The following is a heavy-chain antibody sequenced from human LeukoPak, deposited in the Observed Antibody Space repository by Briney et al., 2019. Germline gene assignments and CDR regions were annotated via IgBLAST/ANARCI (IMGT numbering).Heavy chain of an antibody. CDR2: IYYSGST. Sequence: SETLSLTCSVSAGSISSSSYYWGWIRQPPGKGLEWIGSIYYSGSTYYNPSLKSRVTISVDTSKNQVSLKLNSVTAADTAVYYCVRGDFWSGYYMDYWGQGTLVTVSS. CDR3: VRGDFWSGYYMDY. V-gene: IGHV4-39*07. J-gene: IGHJ4*02. D-gene: IGHD3-3*01. CDR1: AGSISSSSYY.